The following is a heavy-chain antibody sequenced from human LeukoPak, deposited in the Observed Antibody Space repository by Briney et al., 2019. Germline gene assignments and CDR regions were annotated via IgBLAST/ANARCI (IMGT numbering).Heavy chain of an antibody. CDR2: MNPNSGNT. V-gene: IGHV1-8*01. J-gene: IGHJ4*02. CDR3: ARIAAAGNRRLNY. CDR1: GYIFTSYD. Sequence: ASVKVFCKASGYIFTSYDINWVRQATGHGLEWMGWMNPNSGNTGYAQKFRGRITMTRNTSISTAYMELSSLTSEDTAVYYCARIAAAGNRRLNYWGQGTLVTVSS. D-gene: IGHD6-13*01.